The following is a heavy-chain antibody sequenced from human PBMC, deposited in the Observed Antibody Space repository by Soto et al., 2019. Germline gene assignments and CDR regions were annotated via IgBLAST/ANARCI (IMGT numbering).Heavy chain of an antibody. Sequence: GESLKLSCKGSGYSFTSYWMSWVLQMPGKGLEWMGRIDPSDSYTNYSPSFQGHVTISADKSISTAYLQWSSLKASDTAMYYCARRVVNIAAAGAYGMDVWGQGATVTVSS. CDR3: ARRVVNIAAAGAYGMDV. J-gene: IGHJ6*02. D-gene: IGHD6-13*01. CDR1: GYSFTSYW. V-gene: IGHV5-10-1*01. CDR2: IDPSDSYT.